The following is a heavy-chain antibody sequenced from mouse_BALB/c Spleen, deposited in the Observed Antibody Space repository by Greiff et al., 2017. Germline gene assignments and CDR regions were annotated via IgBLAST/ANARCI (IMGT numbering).Heavy chain of an antibody. CDR2: IWGDGST. D-gene: IGHD2-4*01. J-gene: IGHJ3*01. V-gene: IGHV2-6-7*01. CDR1: GFSLTGYG. Sequence: QVQLKQSGPGLVAPSQSLSITCTVSGFSLTGYGVNWVRRPPGKGLEWLGMIWGDGSTDYNSALKSRLSISKDNSKSQVFLKMNSLQTDDTARYYCAITTDTWFAYWGQGTLVTVSA. CDR3: AITTDTWFAY.